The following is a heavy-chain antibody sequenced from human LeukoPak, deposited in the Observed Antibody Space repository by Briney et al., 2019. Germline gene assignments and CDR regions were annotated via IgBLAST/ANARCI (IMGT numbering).Heavy chain of an antibody. D-gene: IGHD2-2*01. J-gene: IGHJ4*02. CDR3: ARVRGGTSNRGVDY. Sequence: ASVKVSCKAAGYTFTGYYMHWVRQAPGQGLEWMGWINPNSGGTNYAQKFQGRVTMTRDTSISTAYMELSRLRSDDTAVYYCARVRGGTSNRGVDYWGQGTLVAVSS. CDR1: GYTFTGYY. V-gene: IGHV1-2*02. CDR2: INPNSGGT.